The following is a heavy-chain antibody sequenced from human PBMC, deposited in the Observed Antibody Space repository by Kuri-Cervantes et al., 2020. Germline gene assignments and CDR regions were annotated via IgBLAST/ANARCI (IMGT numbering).Heavy chain of an antibody. CDR3: ARDSRYSSGWYDFDY. V-gene: IGHV3-21*01. J-gene: IGHJ4*02. CDR1: GFTFSSYS. D-gene: IGHD6-19*01. CDR2: ISSSSSYI. Sequence: LSLTCAASGFTFSSYSMNWVRQAPGKGLEWVSSISSSSSYIYYADSVKGRFTISRDNAKNSLYLQMNSLRAEDTAVYYCARDSRYSSGWYDFDYWGQGTLVTVSS.